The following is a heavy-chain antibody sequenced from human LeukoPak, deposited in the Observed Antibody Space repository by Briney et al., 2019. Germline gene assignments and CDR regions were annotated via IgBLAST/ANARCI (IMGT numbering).Heavy chain of an antibody. CDR2: ISSSSSYI. V-gene: IGHV3-21*01. D-gene: IGHD2-2*01. CDR3: ARRYCSSTSCYVNDF. J-gene: IGHJ4*02. Sequence: KSGGSLRLSCAASGFTFSSYSMNWVRQAPGKGLEWVPSISSSSSYIYYADSVKGRLTISRDNAKNSLYLQMNSLRAEDTAVYYCARRYCSSTSCYVNDFWGLATLVTVSS. CDR1: GFTFSSYS.